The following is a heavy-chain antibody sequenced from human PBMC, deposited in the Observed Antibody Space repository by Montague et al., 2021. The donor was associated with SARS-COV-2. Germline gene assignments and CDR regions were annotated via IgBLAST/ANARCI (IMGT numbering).Heavy chain of an antibody. CDR3: ARDGSVSYENCIGHRHYNYGMDV. CDR2: IYNSGST. J-gene: IGHJ6*02. CDR1: GGSISSSSYY. D-gene: IGHD2-15*01. V-gene: IGHV4-39*07. Sequence: SETLSLTCTVSGGSISSSSYYWGWIRQPAGKGLEWIGSIYNSGSTYYNPSLKSRVTISVDTSKNQFSLKVSSVTAADTAVYYCARDGSVSYENCIGHRHYNYGMDVWGQGTTVTVSS.